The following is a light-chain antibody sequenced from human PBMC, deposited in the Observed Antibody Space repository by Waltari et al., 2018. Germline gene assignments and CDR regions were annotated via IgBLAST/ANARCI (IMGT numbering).Light chain of an antibody. CDR1: SSDVAGYNY. CDR3: CSYAGSYTFVV. Sequence: QSALTQPRSVSGSPGQSVTISCTGTSSDVAGYNYVSWYQQHPGKAPKVMIYDVSKRPSGVPDRFSGSKSGNTASLTISGLQAEDEADYYCCSYAGSYTFVVFGGGTKLTVL. V-gene: IGLV2-11*01. J-gene: IGLJ2*01. CDR2: DVS.